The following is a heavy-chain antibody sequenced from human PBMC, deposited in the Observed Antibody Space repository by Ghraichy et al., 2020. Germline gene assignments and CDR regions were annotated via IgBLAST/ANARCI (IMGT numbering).Heavy chain of an antibody. V-gene: IGHV3-64D*06. J-gene: IGHJ5*02. CDR3: VKSRSGDRGSFCFLYDL. Sequence: GGSLSLSCSDSGFHFNSHAMHWVRQAPGKGLETVSGISDNGGSTYYADSVKGRFTISRDNSKNMLYLQISSLRTEDTAVYFCVKSRSGDRGSFCFLYDLCGQRALIAVSS. D-gene: IGHD2/OR15-2a*01. CDR1: GFHFNSHA. CDR2: ISDNGGST.